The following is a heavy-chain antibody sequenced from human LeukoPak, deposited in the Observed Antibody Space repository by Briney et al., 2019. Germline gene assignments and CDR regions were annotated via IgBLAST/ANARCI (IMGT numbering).Heavy chain of an antibody. D-gene: IGHD3-22*01. V-gene: IGHV3-30*14. CDR2: ISYDGSNK. CDR3: AREYYYDSSGYYQDY. CDR1: GFTFSSYA. J-gene: IGHJ4*02. Sequence: GGSLRLSCAASGFTFSSYAMHWVRQAPGKGLEWVAVISYDGSNKYYADSVKGRFTISRDNSKNTLYLQMNSLRAEDTAVYYCAREYYYDSSGYYQDYWGQGTLVTVSS.